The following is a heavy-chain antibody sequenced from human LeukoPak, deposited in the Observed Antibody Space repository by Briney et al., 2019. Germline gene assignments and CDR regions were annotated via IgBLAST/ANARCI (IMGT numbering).Heavy chain of an antibody. J-gene: IGHJ4*02. CDR3: ARDFRFHDDY. CDR2: IYYSGST. CDR1: GGSISSSSYY. V-gene: IGHV4-39*02. Sequence: PSETLSLTCTVSGGSISSSSYYWGWIRQPPGKGLEWIGSIYYSGSTYYNPSLKSRVTISVDTSKNQFSLKLSSVTAADTAVYYCARDFRFHDDYWGQGTLVTVSS.